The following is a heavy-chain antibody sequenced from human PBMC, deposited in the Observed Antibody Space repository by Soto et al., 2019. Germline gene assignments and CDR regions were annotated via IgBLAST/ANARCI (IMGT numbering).Heavy chain of an antibody. CDR1: GGTFSSYA. CDR2: IIPIFGTA. J-gene: IGHJ6*02. Sequence: SVKVSCKASGGTFSSYAISWVRQAPGQGLEWMGGIIPIFGTANYAQKFQGRVTITADESTSTAYMELSSLRSEDTAVYYCAVDFWSGIYYYYGMDVWGQGTTVTVSS. D-gene: IGHD3-3*01. V-gene: IGHV1-69*13. CDR3: AVDFWSGIYYYYGMDV.